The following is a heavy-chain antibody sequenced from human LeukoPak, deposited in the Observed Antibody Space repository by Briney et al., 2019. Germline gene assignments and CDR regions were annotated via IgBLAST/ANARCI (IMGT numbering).Heavy chain of an antibody. CDR1: GFTFSRYN. Sequence: GGSLRLSCAGSGFTFSRYNMNWVRQAPGRGLEWVANINQDGGTEYYVDSMKGRFTISRDNAKNLVYLQINSLRAEDTAVYFCARHTLWRFDYWGQGALVTVSS. D-gene: IGHD1-1*01. J-gene: IGHJ4*02. CDR3: ARHTLWRFDY. CDR2: INQDGGTE. V-gene: IGHV3-7*01.